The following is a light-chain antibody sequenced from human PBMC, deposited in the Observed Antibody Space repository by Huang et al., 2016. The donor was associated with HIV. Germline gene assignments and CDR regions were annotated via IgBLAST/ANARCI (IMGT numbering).Light chain of an antibody. CDR2: GAS. CDR3: QQYNNWLGT. Sequence: EIVMTQSPATLSVSPGERATLSCRASQSVSSNLAWYQQKPGQAPRLLIYGASTRATGIPARFSGSGSGTEVTLTISSLQSEDFAVYYCQQYNNWLGTFGQGTKLEIK. J-gene: IGKJ2*01. V-gene: IGKV3-15*01. CDR1: QSVSSN.